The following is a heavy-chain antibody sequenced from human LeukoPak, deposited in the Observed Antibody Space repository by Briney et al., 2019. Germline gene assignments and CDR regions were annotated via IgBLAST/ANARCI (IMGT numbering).Heavy chain of an antibody. J-gene: IGHJ6*02. V-gene: IGHV3-48*03. D-gene: IGHD2-15*01. Sequence: GGSPRLSCAASGFTFSSYEMNWVRQAPGKGLEWVSYISSSGSTIYYADSVKGRFTISRDNAKSSLYLQMNSLRAEDTAVYYCARDSVAATPLYYYYYGMDVWGQGTTVTVSS. CDR1: GFTFSSYE. CDR3: ARDSVAATPLYYYYYGMDV. CDR2: ISSSGSTI.